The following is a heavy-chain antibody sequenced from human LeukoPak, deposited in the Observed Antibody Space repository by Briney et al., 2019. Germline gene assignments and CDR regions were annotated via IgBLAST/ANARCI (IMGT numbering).Heavy chain of an antibody. CDR2: IYYSGST. Sequence: SETMSLTCTVSGGSISSSSYYWGWIRQPPGKGLEWIGSIYYSGSTYYNPSFKSRVTISVDTSKNQFSLKLSSVTAADTAVYYCARQSYYYDSSGYYYDYWGQGTLVTVSS. CDR3: ARQSYYYDSSGYYYDY. J-gene: IGHJ4*02. CDR1: GGSISSSSYY. D-gene: IGHD3-22*01. V-gene: IGHV4-39*01.